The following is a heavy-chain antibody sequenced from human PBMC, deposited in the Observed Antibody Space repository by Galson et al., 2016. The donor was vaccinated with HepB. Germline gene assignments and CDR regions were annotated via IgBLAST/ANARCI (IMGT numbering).Heavy chain of an antibody. J-gene: IGHJ4*02. CDR3: VRGPNYGDRPDVFDY. Sequence: SLRLSCAASGFILSNHWMSWVRQAPGKGLEWVAYIKQDGSDERYLDSVMGRFTISRDNAKNSLYLQMNSLRADDAAVYYCVRGPNYGDRPDVFDYWGQGTLVAVSS. D-gene: IGHD4-17*01. V-gene: IGHV3-7*01. CDR1: GFILSNHW. CDR2: IKQDGSDE.